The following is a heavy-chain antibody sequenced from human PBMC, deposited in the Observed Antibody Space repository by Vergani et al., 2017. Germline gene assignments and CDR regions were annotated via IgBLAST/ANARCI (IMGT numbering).Heavy chain of an antibody. D-gene: IGHD5-12*01. CDR2: ISGSGGST. Sequence: EVQLLESGGDLVQPGGSLRLSCAASGFTFNHYAMNWVRQAPGKGLEWVSGISGSGGSTYYAGSVKGRFTISRDSSKNTLYLQMTSLRAGDTAVYYCAKANPRNSGYVYLYYYHAMDVWGQGTTVTVSS. CDR3: AKANPRNSGYVYLYYYHAMDV. V-gene: IGHV3-23*01. CDR1: GFTFNHYA. J-gene: IGHJ6*02.